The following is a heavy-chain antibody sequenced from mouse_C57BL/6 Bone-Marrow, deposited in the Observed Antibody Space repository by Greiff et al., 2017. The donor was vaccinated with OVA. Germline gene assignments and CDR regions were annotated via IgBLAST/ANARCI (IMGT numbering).Heavy chain of an antibody. J-gene: IGHJ3*01. V-gene: IGHV3-8*01. CDR3: ASTAY. CDR2: ISYSGST. CDR1: GYSFTSDY. Sequence: EVKLQESGPGLAKPSPSLSLSCSATGYSFTSDYWNWIRQIPGNKLEYMGYISYSGSTYYNPSLKSRNSITRDTSKNQCYLQLKSVTTEDTARYYCASTAYWGQGTLVTVSA.